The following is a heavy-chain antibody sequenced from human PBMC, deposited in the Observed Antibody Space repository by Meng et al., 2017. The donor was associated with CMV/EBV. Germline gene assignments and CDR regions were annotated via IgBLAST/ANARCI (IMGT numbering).Heavy chain of an antibody. CDR3: AKVCSSTSCYTGDYYYYGMDV. Sequence: GESLKISCAASGFTFSSYWLSWVRQAAGKGLEWVANIKQDGSEKYYVNSVKGRFTISRDNAKNSLYLQMNSLSAEDTAVYYCAKVCSSTSCYTGDYYYYGMDVWGQGTTVTVSS. CDR1: GFTFSSYW. J-gene: IGHJ6*02. V-gene: IGHV3-7*01. CDR2: IKQDGSEK. D-gene: IGHD2-2*02.